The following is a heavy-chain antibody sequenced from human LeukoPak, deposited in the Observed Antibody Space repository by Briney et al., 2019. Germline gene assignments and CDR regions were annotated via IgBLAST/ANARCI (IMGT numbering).Heavy chain of an antibody. CDR2: INPSGDST. CDR3: AREVVVVPKGFDY. CDR1: GYTFTGYS. Sequence: ASLKGSCKASGYTFTGYSMHWVRQAPGQGLEWMGVINPSGDSTSYAQKFQGRVTITADKSTSTAYMELSSLRSEDTAVYYCAREVVVVPKGFDYWGQGTLVTVSS. D-gene: IGHD2-15*01. J-gene: IGHJ4*02. V-gene: IGHV1-46*01.